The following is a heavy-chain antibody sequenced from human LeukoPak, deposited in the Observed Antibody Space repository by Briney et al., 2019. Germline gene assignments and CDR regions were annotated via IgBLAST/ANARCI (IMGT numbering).Heavy chain of an antibody. CDR2: ISASGGST. D-gene: IGHD2-21*02. CDR1: GFTFSNYG. J-gene: IGHJ4*02. CDR3: AKDGREKGGDCYSEY. V-gene: IGHV3-23*01. Sequence: GGSLRLSCAASGFTFSNYGMSWVRQAPGKGLEWVSAISASGGSTYYADSVKGRFTISRDNSKNTLYLQMNSLRAEDTAVHHCAKDGREKGGDCYSEYWGQGALLTVSS.